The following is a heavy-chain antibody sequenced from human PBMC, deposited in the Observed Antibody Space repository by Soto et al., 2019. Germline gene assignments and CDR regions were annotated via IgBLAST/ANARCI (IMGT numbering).Heavy chain of an antibody. CDR1: GGSVSSGSYY. CDR3: TTGWSSKDY. J-gene: IGHJ4*02. V-gene: IGHV4-31*03. Sequence: QVQLQESGPGLVKPSQTLSLTCTVSGGSVSSGSYYWSWIRQHPGRGLEWIGYIYYTGNTYYNPSLKSRLAISVDTSKNQFSLKLTSVTAADTAVYYCTTGWSSKDYWGQGTLVTVSS. D-gene: IGHD3-3*01. CDR2: IYYTGNT.